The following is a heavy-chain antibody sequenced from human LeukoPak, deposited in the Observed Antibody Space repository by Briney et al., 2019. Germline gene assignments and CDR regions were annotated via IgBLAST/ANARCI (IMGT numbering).Heavy chain of an antibody. Sequence: ASVKVSCKASGYTFTSYAMHWVRQAPGQGLEWMGIINPSGGSTSYAQKFQGRVTMTEDTSTDTAYMELSSLRSEDTAVYYCATVQWLAAHNWFDPWGQGTLVTVSS. D-gene: IGHD6-19*01. V-gene: IGHV1-46*01. CDR2: INPSGGST. CDR3: ATVQWLAAHNWFDP. J-gene: IGHJ5*02. CDR1: GYTFTSYA.